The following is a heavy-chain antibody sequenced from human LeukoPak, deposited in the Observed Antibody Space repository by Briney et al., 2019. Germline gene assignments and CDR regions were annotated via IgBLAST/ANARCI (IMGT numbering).Heavy chain of an antibody. Sequence: GGSLRLSCAASGFTFSAYAMSWVRQAPGKGLEWVSGISGSGGTTYYADSVKGRFTISRDNSKNALYLQMNSLRAEDTAVYYCAAGLLSAYDAFDIWGQGTMVTVSS. J-gene: IGHJ3*02. CDR1: GFTFSAYA. CDR2: ISGSGGTT. V-gene: IGHV3-23*01. D-gene: IGHD2-21*01. CDR3: AAGLLSAYDAFDI.